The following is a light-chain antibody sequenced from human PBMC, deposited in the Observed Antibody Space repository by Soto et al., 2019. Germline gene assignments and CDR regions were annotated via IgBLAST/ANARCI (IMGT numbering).Light chain of an antibody. V-gene: IGKV1-5*03. CDR2: KAS. CDR1: QTISSW. J-gene: IGKJ1*01. CDR3: QHYNSYSEA. Sequence: DIQMTQSPSALSGSVGDRVTITCRASQTISSWLAWYQQKPGKAPKLLIYKASTLKSGVPSRFSGSGSGTEFTLTISSLQPDDFATYYCQHYNSYSEAFGQGTQVDIK.